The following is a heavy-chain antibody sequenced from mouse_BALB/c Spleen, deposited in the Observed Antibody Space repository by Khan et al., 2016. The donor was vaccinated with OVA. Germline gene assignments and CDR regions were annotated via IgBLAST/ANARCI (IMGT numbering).Heavy chain of an antibody. D-gene: IGHD2-4*01. CDR2: IYPGNSDT. Sequence: VQLQQSGTVLARPGASVKMSCKASGYSFTNYWMHWVKQRPGQVLEWIGTIYPGNSDTRYNQKFKDKAKLTAVTSASTAYMDLSSLTSEDSAVYYWARSYDSFYFDYWGQGSTLTVSS. CDR3: ARSYDSFYFDY. J-gene: IGHJ2*01. CDR1: GYSFTNYW. V-gene: IGHV1-5*01.